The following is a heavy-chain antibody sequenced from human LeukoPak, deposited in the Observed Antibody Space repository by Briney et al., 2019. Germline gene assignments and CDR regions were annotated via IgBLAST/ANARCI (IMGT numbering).Heavy chain of an antibody. CDR1: GFTFSSYW. J-gene: IGHJ4*02. D-gene: IGHD3-10*01. CDR3: TSYDYYGSGSYPYFDY. Sequence: GGSLRLSCAASGFTFSSYWMSWVRQAPGKGLEWVGFIRSKAYGGTTEYAASVKGRFTISRDDSKSIAYLQMNSLKTEDTAVYYCTSYDYYGSGSYPYFDYWGQGTLVTVSS. CDR2: IRSKAYGGTT. V-gene: IGHV3-49*04.